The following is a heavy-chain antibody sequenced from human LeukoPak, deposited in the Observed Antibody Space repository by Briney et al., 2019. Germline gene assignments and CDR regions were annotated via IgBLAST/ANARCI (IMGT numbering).Heavy chain of an antibody. Sequence: LPGGSLRLSCAASGFTSSNYAMSWVRQAPGKGLEWVSGISGSGGSAYYADSVKGRFTISRDNSKNTLYLQMNSLRIEDTAAYYCAKGGPPAWPPSPFDYWGQGTLVTVSS. D-gene: IGHD2-2*01. CDR3: AKGGPPAWPPSPFDY. CDR1: GFTSSNYA. CDR2: ISGSGGSA. J-gene: IGHJ4*02. V-gene: IGHV3-23*01.